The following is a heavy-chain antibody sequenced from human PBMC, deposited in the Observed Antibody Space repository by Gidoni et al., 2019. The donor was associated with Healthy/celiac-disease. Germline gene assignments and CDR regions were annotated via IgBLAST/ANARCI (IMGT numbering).Heavy chain of an antibody. CDR1: DFTFRSYD. J-gene: IGHJ6*02. CDR3: ATGVGEAAGTPYYYDYHGMDV. Sequence: VRLVESGGGVVRPGRALRLSCSASDFTFRSYDMRWVRQGPGKGLDWAGVRWYDVSTKYYADSVKCCFNTVRDHSKISRDNEMNTLRVEDTGVYYCATGVGEAAGTPYYYDYHGMDVWGQGTMVTVSS. D-gene: IGHD6-13*01. V-gene: IGHV3-33*01. CDR2: RWYDVSTK.